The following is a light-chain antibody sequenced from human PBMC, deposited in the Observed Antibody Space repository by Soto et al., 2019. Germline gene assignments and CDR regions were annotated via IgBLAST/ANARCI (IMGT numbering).Light chain of an antibody. Sequence: DFQMTQSPSSLSASVGDTVTITCRASQDIGTFLNWYQQKPGKAPKLLIYAASDLLSGVSSRFSGSGYGTDVTLTISSLQPEDFATYYYQQSYSTPQITFGPGTKVDMK. CDR3: QQSYSTPQIT. J-gene: IGKJ3*01. CDR2: AAS. V-gene: IGKV1-39*01. CDR1: QDIGTF.